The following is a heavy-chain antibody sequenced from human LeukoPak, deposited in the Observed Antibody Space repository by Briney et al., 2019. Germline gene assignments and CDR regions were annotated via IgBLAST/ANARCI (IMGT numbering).Heavy chain of an antibody. CDR2: ISESGSGT. J-gene: IGHJ3*01. V-gene: IGHV3-23*01. Sequence: PGGSLRLSCAVSGLTFSRYAMSWVRQAPGKGLEWVSAISESGSGTYYADSVKGRFTISRDNSKDTLSLQMNSLRAEDTAVYYCAKDRFSSSSGVSFDVWGQGTLVTVSS. CDR3: AKDRFSSSSGVSFDV. CDR1: GLTFSRYA. D-gene: IGHD6-6*01.